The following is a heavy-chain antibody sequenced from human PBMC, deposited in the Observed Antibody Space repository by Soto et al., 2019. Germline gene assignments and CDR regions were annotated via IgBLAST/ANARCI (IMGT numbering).Heavy chain of an antibody. CDR1: GFTFSSYA. Sequence: GGSLRLSCAASGFTFSSYAMHWVRQAPGKGLEWVAVISYDGSNKYYADSVKGRFTISRDNSKNTLYLQMKSLRAEDTAVYYCARVQSLLWFGELSGGDYYYYGMDVWGQGTTVTVSS. J-gene: IGHJ6*02. CDR2: ISYDGSNK. CDR3: ARVQSLLWFGELSGGDYYYYGMDV. V-gene: IGHV3-30-3*01. D-gene: IGHD3-10*01.